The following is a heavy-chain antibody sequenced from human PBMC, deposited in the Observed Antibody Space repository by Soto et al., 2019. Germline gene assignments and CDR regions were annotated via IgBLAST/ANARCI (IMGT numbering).Heavy chain of an antibody. CDR2: MYHSGST. D-gene: IGHD5-12*01. Sequence: SETLSLTCAVSGGSISSGGYSWSWIRQPPGKGLEWIGYMYHSGSTYYNPSLKSRVTISVDTSKNQFSLKLSSVTAADTAVYYCARGVATVVTSYFDYWGQGTLVTVPQ. CDR1: GGSISSGGYS. J-gene: IGHJ4*02. CDR3: ARGVATVVTSYFDY. V-gene: IGHV4-30-2*01.